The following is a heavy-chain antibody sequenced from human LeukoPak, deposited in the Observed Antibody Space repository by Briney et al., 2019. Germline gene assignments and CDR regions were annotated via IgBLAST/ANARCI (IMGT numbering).Heavy chain of an antibody. D-gene: IGHD3-16*01. Sequence: GSSVTVSYKASGGTFSSYAISWVRHAPGQGLEWMGGIISIFGTANYGQKFQGRVTITTDESASTGCMGVGGRRSEDTAVYYCARDLKGDFDYWGQGTLVTVSS. J-gene: IGHJ4*02. CDR3: ARDLKGDFDY. V-gene: IGHV1-69*05. CDR2: IISIFGTA. CDR1: GGTFSSYA.